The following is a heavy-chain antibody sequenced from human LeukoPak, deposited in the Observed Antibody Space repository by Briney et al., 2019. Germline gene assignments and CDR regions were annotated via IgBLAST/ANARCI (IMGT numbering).Heavy chain of an antibody. Sequence: GASVKVSCKASGYTFTSYGISWVRQAPGQGLEWMGWISAYNGNTNYAQKLQGRVTMTTDTSTSTAYMELRSLRSDDTAVYYCARATPSSSGSYYRKGTWFDPWGQGTLVTVSS. J-gene: IGHJ5*02. CDR3: ARATPSSSGSYYRKGTWFDP. D-gene: IGHD1-26*01. V-gene: IGHV1-18*01. CDR1: GYTFTSYG. CDR2: ISAYNGNT.